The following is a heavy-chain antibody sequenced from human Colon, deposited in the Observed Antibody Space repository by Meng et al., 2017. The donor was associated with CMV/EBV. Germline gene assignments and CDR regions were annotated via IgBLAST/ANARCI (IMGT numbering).Heavy chain of an antibody. Sequence: GGSLRLSCATSGFTFSTYGMHWVRQVPGRGPVWVSRVNSDGSNTPYADSARGRFTISRDNAKNTLYLQMSGLRAEDTAIYYCAGSESSNKFDYWGQGTLVTVSS. CDR3: AGSESSNKFDY. CDR1: GFTFSTYG. CDR2: VNSDGSNT. D-gene: IGHD6-6*01. J-gene: IGHJ4*02. V-gene: IGHV3-74*01.